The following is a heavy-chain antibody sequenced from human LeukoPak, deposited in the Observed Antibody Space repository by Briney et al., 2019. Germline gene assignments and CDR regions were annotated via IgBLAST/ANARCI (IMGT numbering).Heavy chain of an antibody. CDR3: ARAITMVRGVIFDY. Sequence: SETLSLTCTVSGGSISSGGYYWSWIRQHPGKGLEWIGYIYYSGSTNYNPSLKSRVTISVDTSKNQFSLKLSSVTAADTAVYYCARAITMVRGVIFDYWGQGTLVTVSS. J-gene: IGHJ4*02. CDR2: IYYSGST. D-gene: IGHD3-10*01. V-gene: IGHV4-61*08. CDR1: GGSISSGGYY.